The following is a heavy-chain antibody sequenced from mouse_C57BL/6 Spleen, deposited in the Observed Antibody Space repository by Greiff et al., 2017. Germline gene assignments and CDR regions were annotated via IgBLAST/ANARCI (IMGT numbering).Heavy chain of an antibody. CDR1: GYTFTSYW. CDR2: IDPSDSYT. Sequence: QVQLKQPGAELVRPGTSVKLSCKASGYTFTSYWMHWVKQRPGQGLEWIGVIDPSDSYTNYNQKFKGKATLTVDTSSSTAYMQLSSLTSEDSAVYYCARETGYFDVWGTGTTVTVSS. V-gene: IGHV1-59*01. CDR3: ARETGYFDV. J-gene: IGHJ1*03.